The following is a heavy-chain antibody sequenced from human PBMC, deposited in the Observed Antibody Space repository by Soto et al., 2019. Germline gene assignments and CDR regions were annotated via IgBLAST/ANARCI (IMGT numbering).Heavy chain of an antibody. CDR1: GFTFSSYG. Sequence: VQLVESGGGVVQSGRSLRLSCAASGFTFSSYGMHWVRQAPGKGLEWVGRIKSKTDGGTTDYAAPVKGRFTISRDDSKNTLYLQMNSLKTEDTAVYYCTTDDVGATRLIDYWGQGTLVTVSS. D-gene: IGHD1-26*01. CDR3: TTDDVGATRLIDY. CDR2: IKSKTDGGTT. V-gene: IGHV3-15*01. J-gene: IGHJ4*02.